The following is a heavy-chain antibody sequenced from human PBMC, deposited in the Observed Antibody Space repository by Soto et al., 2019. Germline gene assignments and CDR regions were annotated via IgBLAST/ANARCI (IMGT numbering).Heavy chain of an antibody. Sequence: PGGSLRLSCAASGFTFSSYAMHWVRQAPGKGLEYVSAISSNGGSTYYANSVKGRFTISRDNSKNTLYLQMGSLRAEDMAVYYCARESHRSIFGVVIPLFDYWGQGTLVTVSS. CDR1: GFTFSSYA. J-gene: IGHJ4*02. D-gene: IGHD3-3*01. V-gene: IGHV3-64*01. CDR2: ISSNGGST. CDR3: ARESHRSIFGVVIPLFDY.